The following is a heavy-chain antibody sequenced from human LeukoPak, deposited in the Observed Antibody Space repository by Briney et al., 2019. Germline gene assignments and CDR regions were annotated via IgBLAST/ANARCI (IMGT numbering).Heavy chain of an antibody. D-gene: IGHD6-13*01. CDR1: GGSINFYY. V-gene: IGHV4-4*07. J-gene: IGHJ4*02. Sequence: PSETLSLTCTVSGGSINFYYWSWIRQPAGKGLEWIGRIYSTGSTNYSPSLKSRVTMSVDKSKNQFSLNLSSVTAADAAVYYCARGIADPYSFDSWGQGTLVTVSS. CDR2: IYSTGST. CDR3: ARGIADPYSFDS.